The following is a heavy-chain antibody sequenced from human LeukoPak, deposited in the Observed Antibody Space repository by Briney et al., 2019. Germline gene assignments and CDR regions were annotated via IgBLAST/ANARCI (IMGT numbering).Heavy chain of an antibody. CDR3: ARSNWDSNVGIDY. D-gene: IGHD1-7*01. V-gene: IGHV4-39*01. CDR1: GGSISSSSYY. J-gene: IGHJ4*02. CDR2: MYYSGIT. Sequence: SETLSLTCTVSGGSISSSSYYWGWIRQPPGKGLEWIGTMYYSGITYYNPSLKSRVTTSVNTSKNQFTLKVSSVTAADTAVYYCARSNWDSNVGIDYWGQGILVIVSS.